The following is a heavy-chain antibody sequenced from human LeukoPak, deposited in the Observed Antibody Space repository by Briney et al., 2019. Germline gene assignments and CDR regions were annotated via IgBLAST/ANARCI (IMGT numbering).Heavy chain of an antibody. Sequence: GGSLRLSCAASGFTFSSYAMSWVRQVPGKGLEWVSVISGSGDNTYYADSVKGRFTIFRDNSKNMLYLQMNSLRAEDTAVYYCAKWKYSNSGIDDYWGQGTLVTVSS. CDR3: AKWKYSNSGIDDY. CDR2: ISGSGDNT. J-gene: IGHJ4*02. D-gene: IGHD6-6*01. V-gene: IGHV3-23*01. CDR1: GFTFSSYA.